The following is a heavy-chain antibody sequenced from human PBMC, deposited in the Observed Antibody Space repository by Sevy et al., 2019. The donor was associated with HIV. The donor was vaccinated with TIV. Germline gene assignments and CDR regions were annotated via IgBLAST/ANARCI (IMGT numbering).Heavy chain of an antibody. J-gene: IGHJ5*02. CDR2: IQVDGREK. Sequence: GGSLRLSCAASGFTLSDSGVRWVRQAPGKGLEWVAFIQVDGREKFYTDSVKGRFTISRDSSKNTVYLQMNSLRGEDTAVYYCAKRPTAAWGQGTLVTVSS. CDR1: GFTLSDSG. CDR3: AKRPTAA. V-gene: IGHV3-30*02.